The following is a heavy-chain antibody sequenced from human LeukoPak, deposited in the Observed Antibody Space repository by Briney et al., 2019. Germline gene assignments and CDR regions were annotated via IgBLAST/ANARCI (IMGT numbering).Heavy chain of an antibody. V-gene: IGHV4-30-4*07. Sequence: SQTLSLTCAVSGGSISSGGYSWSWIRQPPGKGLEWIGYIYYSGSTNYNPSLKSRVTISVDTSKNQFSLKLSSVTAADTAVYYCARERSGWEYYFDYWGQGTLVTVSS. CDR3: ARERSGWEYYFDY. CDR2: IYYSGST. D-gene: IGHD6-19*01. J-gene: IGHJ4*02. CDR1: GGSISSGGYS.